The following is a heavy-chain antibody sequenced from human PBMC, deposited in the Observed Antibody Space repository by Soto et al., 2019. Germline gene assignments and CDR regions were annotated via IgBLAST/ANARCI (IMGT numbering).Heavy chain of an antibody. Sequence: SVKVSCKASGYTFTNFGISWVRQAPGQGLEWMGWVTTDKGKTTYAQKFQGRVTMTTDTSTSTAYMELRSLRSDDTAVYYGATRSPAFDYWGQGNLVTFS. CDR2: VTTDKGKT. CDR1: GYTFTNFG. J-gene: IGHJ4*02. CDR3: ATRSPAFDY. V-gene: IGHV1-18*01.